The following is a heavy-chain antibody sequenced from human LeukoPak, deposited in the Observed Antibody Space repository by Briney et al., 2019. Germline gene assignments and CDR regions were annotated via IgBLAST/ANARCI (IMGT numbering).Heavy chain of an antibody. Sequence: ASVKVTCKASGYTFTGYHIHWVRQAPGQGLEWMGRINPNSGDTNYAQKFQGRVTMTRDTSISTAYMELSRLRSDDTAVYYCARDYCSSTSCLFDYWGQGTLVTVSS. V-gene: IGHV1-2*06. CDR2: INPNSGDT. J-gene: IGHJ4*02. D-gene: IGHD2-2*01. CDR1: GYTFTGYH. CDR3: ARDYCSSTSCLFDY.